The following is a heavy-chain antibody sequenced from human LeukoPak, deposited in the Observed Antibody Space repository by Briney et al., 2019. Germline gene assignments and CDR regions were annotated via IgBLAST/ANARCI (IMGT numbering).Heavy chain of an antibody. CDR3: ATVVRGAAVSDAFDI. D-gene: IGHD3-10*01. Sequence: PSETLSLTCAVYGGSFSGYYWSWIRQPPGKGLEWIGEINHSGSTNYNPSLKSRVTISVDTSKNQFSLKLSSVTAADTAVYYCATVVRGAAVSDAFDIWGQGTMVTVSS. V-gene: IGHV4-34*01. CDR1: GGSFSGYY. CDR2: INHSGST. J-gene: IGHJ3*02.